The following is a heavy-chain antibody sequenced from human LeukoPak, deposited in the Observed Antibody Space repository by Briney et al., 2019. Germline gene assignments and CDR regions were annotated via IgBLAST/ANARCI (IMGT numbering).Heavy chain of an antibody. D-gene: IGHD6-13*01. CDR1: GFTFGDYA. CDR2: LSSGGSHE. V-gene: IGHV3-30*04. Sequence: GGSLRLSCTASGFTFGDYAMSWVRQAPGKGLEWVAVLSSGGSHEYFADSVKGRFTISRDNSKNTLNLQMSSLRPEDTAVYYCAKEGATAGKMRFHFDYWGQGTLVTVSS. J-gene: IGHJ4*02. CDR3: AKEGATAGKMRFHFDY.